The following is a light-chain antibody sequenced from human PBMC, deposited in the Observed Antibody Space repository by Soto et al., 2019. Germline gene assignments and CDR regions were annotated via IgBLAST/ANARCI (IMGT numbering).Light chain of an antibody. J-gene: IGLJ1*01. CDR3: SSYTARGTRV. Sequence: QSALTQPASVSGSPGQSITISCTGTSSDVGGYNYVSWYQQHPGKAPKLIIYEVSNRPSGVSNRFSGSKSGDTASLTISGLQAEDEADYYCSSYTARGTRVFGTGTKLTVL. V-gene: IGLV2-14*01. CDR2: EVS. CDR1: SSDVGGYNY.